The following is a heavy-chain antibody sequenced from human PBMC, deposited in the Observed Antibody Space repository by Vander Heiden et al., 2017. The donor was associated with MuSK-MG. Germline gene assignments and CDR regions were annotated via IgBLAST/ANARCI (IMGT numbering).Heavy chain of an antibody. V-gene: IGHV3-21*03. Sequence: EVQLVESGGGLVKPGGSLRLSCAASGFTFSGYSMNWVRQAPGKGLEWVSSISSSSSYIYYADSVKGRFTISRDNAKNSLYLQMNSLRAEDTAVYYCARDRDRGPDYWGQGTLVTVSS. CDR1: GFTFSGYS. CDR3: ARDRDRGPDY. CDR2: ISSSSSYI. D-gene: IGHD3-10*01. J-gene: IGHJ4*02.